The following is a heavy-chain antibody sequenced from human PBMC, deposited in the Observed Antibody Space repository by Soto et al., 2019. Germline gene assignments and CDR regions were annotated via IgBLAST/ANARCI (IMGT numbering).Heavy chain of an antibody. V-gene: IGHV1-18*01. CDR3: ARITMVRGVIITWDY. CDR2: ISAYNGNT. J-gene: IGHJ4*02. CDR1: GYTFTSYG. Sequence: QVQLVQSGAEVKKPGASVKVSCKASGYTFTSYGISWVRQAPGQGLEWMGWISAYNGNTNYAQKLQGRVTMTTDTATSTAYMELRILRSDDTAVYYCARITMVRGVIITWDYWGQGTLVTVSS. D-gene: IGHD3-10*01.